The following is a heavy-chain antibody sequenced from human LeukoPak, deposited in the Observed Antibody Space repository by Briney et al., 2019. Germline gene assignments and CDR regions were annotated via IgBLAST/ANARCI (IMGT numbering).Heavy chain of an antibody. CDR1: GASVSSHF. Sequence: SETLSLTCGVSGASVSSHFWSWIRQTPGMGPEWIGYISNRGSTGYNPSLRSRVTISVDAPKNEVSLNLRSVSAADTAVYYCAKDVSGAYYAFDVWGQG. J-gene: IGHJ3*01. CDR3: AKDVSGAYYAFDV. V-gene: IGHV4-59*02. D-gene: IGHD4/OR15-4a*01. CDR2: ISNRGST.